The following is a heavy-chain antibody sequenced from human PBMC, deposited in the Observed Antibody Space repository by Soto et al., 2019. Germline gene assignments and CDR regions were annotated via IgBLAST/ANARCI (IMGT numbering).Heavy chain of an antibody. J-gene: IGHJ4*02. D-gene: IGHD2-2*02. CDR1: GGSITTGGSY. V-gene: IGHV4-31*03. CDR3: ARARFQVLYGKPYFDS. CDR2: NYHSGNT. Sequence: SETLSLTCTVSGGSITTGGSYWSWIRQHPGKGLEWIGNNYHSGNTYYNPSLKSRLTISVDTSKNHFSLMVDSVTAADTAVYYCARARFQVLYGKPYFDSWGQGTLVTVSS.